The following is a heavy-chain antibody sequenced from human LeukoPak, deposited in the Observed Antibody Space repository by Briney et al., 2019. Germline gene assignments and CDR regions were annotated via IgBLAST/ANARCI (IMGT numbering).Heavy chain of an antibody. Sequence: GSLRLSCAASGFTFSSYEMNWVRQAPGKGLEWVSYISSSGSTIYYADSVKGRFTISRDNAKNSLYLQMNSLRAEDTAVYYWARVGGMGGGAFDIWGQGTMVTVSS. V-gene: IGHV3-48*03. CDR1: GFTFSSYE. CDR2: ISSSGSTI. D-gene: IGHD3-10*01. J-gene: IGHJ3*02. CDR3: ARVGGMGGGAFDI.